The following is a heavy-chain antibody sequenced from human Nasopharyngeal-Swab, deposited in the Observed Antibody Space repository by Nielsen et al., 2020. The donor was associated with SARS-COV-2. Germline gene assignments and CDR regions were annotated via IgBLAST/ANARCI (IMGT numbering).Heavy chain of an antibody. V-gene: IGHV3-66*01. J-gene: IGHJ6*03. D-gene: IGHD4-11*01. CDR2: IYSGGST. CDR3: TRFVTTVTNRYYYYYMDV. CDR1: GFTVSSNY. Sequence: GESLKISCAASGFTVSSNYMSWVRQAPGKGLEWVSVIYSGGSTYYADSVKGRFTISRDNSKNTLYLQMNSLRAEDTAVYYCTRFVTTVTNRYYYYYMDVWGKGTTVTVSS.